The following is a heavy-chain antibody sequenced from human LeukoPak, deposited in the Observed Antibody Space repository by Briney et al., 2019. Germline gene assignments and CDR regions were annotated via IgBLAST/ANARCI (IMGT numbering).Heavy chain of an antibody. D-gene: IGHD5-12*01. J-gene: IGHJ4*02. CDR3: ARDGYSGSKRGFYFDS. CDR1: GLTFSTYG. CDR2: MWYDGSNK. V-gene: IGHV3-33*01. Sequence: PGGSLRLSCAASGLTFSTYGMHWVRQTPGRGLEWVTVMWYDGSNKYYADSVKGRFTISRDNSKNTLDLQMNSLRVEDTAVYYCARDGYSGSKRGFYFDSWGQGTLVTVSS.